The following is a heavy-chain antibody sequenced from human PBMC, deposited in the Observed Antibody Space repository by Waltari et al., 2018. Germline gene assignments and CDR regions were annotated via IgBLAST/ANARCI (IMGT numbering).Heavy chain of an antibody. J-gene: IGHJ2*01. Sequence: EVQLVESGGGLVQPGGSLRLSCAASGFTFSSYAMHWVRQAPGKGLEYVSAISSNGGSTYYANSVKGRFTISRDNSKNTLYLQMGSLRAEDMAVYYCARVRREVREQPSIGWYFDLWGRGTLVTVSS. CDR3: ARVRREVREQPSIGWYFDL. CDR1: GFTFSSYA. V-gene: IGHV3-64*01. CDR2: ISSNGGST. D-gene: IGHD6-6*01.